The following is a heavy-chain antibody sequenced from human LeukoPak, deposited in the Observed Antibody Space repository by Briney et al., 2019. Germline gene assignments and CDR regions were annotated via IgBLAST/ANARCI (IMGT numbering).Heavy chain of an antibody. CDR1: GFTFTSSA. J-gene: IGHJ2*01. CDR2: IVVGSGNT. Sequence: GTSVKVSCKASGFTFTSSAVQWVRQARGQRLEWIGWIVVGSGNTNYAQKFQERVTITRDMSTSTAYMELSSLRSEDTAVYYCAAPLGYCSSTSCYKPYWYFDLWGRGTLVTVSS. V-gene: IGHV1-58*01. CDR3: AAPLGYCSSTSCYKPYWYFDL. D-gene: IGHD2-2*02.